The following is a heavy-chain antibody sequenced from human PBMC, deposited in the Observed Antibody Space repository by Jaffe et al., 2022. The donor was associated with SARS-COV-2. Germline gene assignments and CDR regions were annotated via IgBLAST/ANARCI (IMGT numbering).Heavy chain of an antibody. CDR1: GFTFSTYN. CDR3: VRDGNMFGNFDY. D-gene: IGHD3-10*02. J-gene: IGHJ4*02. CDR2: INSGSTTI. Sequence: EVQLVESGGGLVQWGGSLRLSCAASGFTFSTYNMDWVRQAPGKGLEWVSYINSGSTTIYDADSVKGRFTISRDNAKNSMYLQMNSLRAEDTAVYYCVRDGNMFGNFDYWGQGILVTVSS. V-gene: IGHV3-48*04.